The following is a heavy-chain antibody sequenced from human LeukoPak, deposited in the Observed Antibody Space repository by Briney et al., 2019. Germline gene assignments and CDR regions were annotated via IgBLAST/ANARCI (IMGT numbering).Heavy chain of an antibody. D-gene: IGHD3-16*01. J-gene: IGHJ5*02. V-gene: IGHV4-34*01. CDR3: ARFRDDYVWGSRNWFDP. CDR2: INHSGST. CDR1: GGSFSGYY. Sequence: SETLSLTCAVHGGSFSGYYWSWIRQPPGKGLEWIGEINHSGSTNYNPPLKSRVTISVDTSKNQFSLKPSSVTAADTAVYYCARFRDDYVWGSRNWFDPWGQGTLVTVSS.